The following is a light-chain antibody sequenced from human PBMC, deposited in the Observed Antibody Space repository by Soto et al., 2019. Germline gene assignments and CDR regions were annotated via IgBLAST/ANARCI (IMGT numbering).Light chain of an antibody. J-gene: IGKJ1*01. CDR2: GAS. CDR3: QQYNNWPQT. CDR1: QSVSSN. Sequence: IVLPQSPCTLSLSPGERSALSCMASQSVSSNLAWYQQKPGQAPRLLIYGASTRATGIPARFSGSGSGTEFTLTISSLQSEDFAVYYCQQYNNWPQTFGQGTKVDIK. V-gene: IGKV3-15*01.